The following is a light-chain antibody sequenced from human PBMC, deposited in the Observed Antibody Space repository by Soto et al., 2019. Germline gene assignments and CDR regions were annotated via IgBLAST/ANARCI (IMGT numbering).Light chain of an antibody. V-gene: IGKV3-20*01. CDR2: GAS. Sequence: ETVLTQSPGTLSLSPGERATLSCRASQTVSSSYLAWYQQKPGQAPRLLIYGASSRATGIPDRFSGSGSGTDLTLALSKLEPEDFAVYYCQQYCQQYGSSPPSWTFGQGTRVEI. CDR3: QQYCQQYGSSPPSWT. J-gene: IGKJ1*01. CDR1: QTVSSSY.